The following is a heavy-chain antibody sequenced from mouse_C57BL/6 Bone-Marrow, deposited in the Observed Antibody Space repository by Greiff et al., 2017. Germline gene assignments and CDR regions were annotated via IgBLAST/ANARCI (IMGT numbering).Heavy chain of an antibody. J-gene: IGHJ1*03. V-gene: IGHV1-82*01. Sequence: QLQLQQSGPELVKPGASVKISCKASGYAFSSSWMNWVKQRPGKGLEWIGRIYPGDGDTNYNGKFKGKGTLTADKSSSTAYMQLSSLTSEDSAVYFCARRDVWGTRTTVTVSS. CDR3: ARRDV. CDR2: IYPGDGDT. CDR1: GYAFSSSW.